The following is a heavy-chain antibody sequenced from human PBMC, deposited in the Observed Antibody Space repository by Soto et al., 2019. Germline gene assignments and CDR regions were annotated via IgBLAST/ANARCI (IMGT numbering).Heavy chain of an antibody. CDR1: GYTFTSYA. CDR3: ARGSHYSFFAEYFQH. D-gene: IGHD4-4*01. CDR2: INAGNGNT. J-gene: IGHJ1*01. Sequence: ASVKVSCKASGYTFTSYAMHWVRQAPGQRLEWTGWINAGNGNTKYSQKFQGRVTITRDTSASTAYMELSSLRSEDTAVYYCARGSHYSFFAEYFQHWGQGTLVTVSS. V-gene: IGHV1-3*01.